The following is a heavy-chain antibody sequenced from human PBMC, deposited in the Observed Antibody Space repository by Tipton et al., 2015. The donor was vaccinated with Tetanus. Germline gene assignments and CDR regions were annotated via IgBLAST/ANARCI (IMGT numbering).Heavy chain of an antibody. CDR2: INHSGST. J-gene: IGHJ2*01. V-gene: IGHV4-34*01. CDR1: GGSFNGYY. Sequence: TLSLTCAVYGGSFNGYYWSWIRQPPGKGLEWIGEINHSGSTNYNPSLKSRVTISVDTSKNQFSLKLSPVTAADTAVYYCARVPTYWYFDLWGRGTLVTVSS. CDR3: ARVPTYWYFDL.